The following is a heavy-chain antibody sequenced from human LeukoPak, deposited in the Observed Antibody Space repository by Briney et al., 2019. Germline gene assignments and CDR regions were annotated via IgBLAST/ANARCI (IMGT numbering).Heavy chain of an antibody. CDR2: IYFSGST. CDR1: GGSVSGYY. J-gene: IGHJ4*02. V-gene: IGHV4-59*08. CDR3: ARGYFGGWYFDY. D-gene: IGHD6-19*01. Sequence: PSETLSLTCSVSGGSVSGYYWSWIRQPPGKGLEWIGYIYFSGSTNYNPSLKSRVTISVDTSKNQFSLKLSSVTAADTAVYYCARGYFGGWYFDYWGQGTLVTVSS.